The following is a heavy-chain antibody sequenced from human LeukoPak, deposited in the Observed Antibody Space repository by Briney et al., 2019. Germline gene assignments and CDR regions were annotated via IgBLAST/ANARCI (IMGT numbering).Heavy chain of an antibody. CDR2: IYSGGTT. Sequence: GGSLRLSCEVFGFPVRGRYMTWVRQPPGKGLECVSVIYSGGTTYHIDSVKGRFTISRDISKSTMYLEMNNLRVEDTAIYYCASLEGGPSDGRWGQGTLVTVSS. CDR1: GFPVRGRY. CDR3: ASLEGGPSDGR. V-gene: IGHV3-53*01. D-gene: IGHD3-3*01. J-gene: IGHJ4*02.